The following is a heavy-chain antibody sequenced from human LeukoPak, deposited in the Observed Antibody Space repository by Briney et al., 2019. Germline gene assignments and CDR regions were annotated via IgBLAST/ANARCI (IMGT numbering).Heavy chain of an antibody. D-gene: IGHD3-22*01. J-gene: IGHJ4*02. CDR1: GYTFTSNY. CDR3: ARTTESYDRSGYWVYYFDY. V-gene: IGHV1-46*01. Sequence: ASVKVSCKAFGYTFTSNYMHWVRQAPGQGPEWMGVISPSGGSTTYAQKFQGRVTLTRDMSTSTDYLELSSLRSEDTAVYYCARTTESYDRSGYWVYYFDYWGQGTLVTVSS. CDR2: ISPSGGST.